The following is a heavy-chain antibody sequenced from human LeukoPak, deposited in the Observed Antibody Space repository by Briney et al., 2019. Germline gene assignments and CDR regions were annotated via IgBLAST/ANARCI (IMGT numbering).Heavy chain of an antibody. CDR2: ISDSGGNT. CDR1: GFTFSISG. D-gene: IGHD3-10*01. CDR3: AKGYLSL. V-gene: IGHV3-23*01. Sequence: GGSLRLSCAASGFTFSISGMSWVRQALGKGLEWVSGISDSGGNTYYADSVRGRFTISRDNSKNTLYLQMNSLRAEDTAVYYCAKGYLSLWGQGTQVTVSP. J-gene: IGHJ4*02.